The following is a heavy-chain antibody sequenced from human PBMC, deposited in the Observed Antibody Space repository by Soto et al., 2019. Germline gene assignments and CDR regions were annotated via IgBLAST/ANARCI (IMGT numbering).Heavy chain of an antibody. J-gene: IGHJ6*03. CDR2: IYYSGST. CDR1: GGSISSYY. CDR3: ARVGRSDFWSGSNTKKYYYYMDV. V-gene: IGHV4-59*01. D-gene: IGHD3-3*01. Sequence: PSETLSLTCTVSGGSISSYYWSWIRQPPGKGLEWIGYIYYSGSTNYNPSLKSRVTISVDTSKNQFSLKLSSVTAADTAVYYCARVGRSDFWSGSNTKKYYYYMDVWGKGTTVTVSS.